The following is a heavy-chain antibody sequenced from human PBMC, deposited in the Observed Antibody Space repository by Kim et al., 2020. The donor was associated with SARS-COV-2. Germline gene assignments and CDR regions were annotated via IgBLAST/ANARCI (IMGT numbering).Heavy chain of an antibody. V-gene: IGHV1-8*02. CDR3: ARGLLRTMIVVVITTYYYYGMDV. D-gene: IGHD3-22*01. J-gene: IGHJ6*02. CDR1: GYTFTSYD. CDR2: MNPISGNT. Sequence: ASVKVSCKASGYTFTSYDINWVRQATGQGLEWMGWMNPISGNTGYAQKFQGRVTMTRNTSISTAYMELSSLRSEDTAVYYCARGLLRTMIVVVITTYYYYGMDVWGQGTTVTVSS.